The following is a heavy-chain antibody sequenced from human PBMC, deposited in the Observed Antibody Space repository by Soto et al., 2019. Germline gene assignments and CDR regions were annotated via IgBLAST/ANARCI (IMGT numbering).Heavy chain of an antibody. CDR3: ATCPPADYYFEF. J-gene: IGHJ4*02. CDR1: GVSISSGGYS. V-gene: IGHV4-30-2*01. CDR2: IYYSGST. Sequence: QLQLQESGSGLVKPSQTLSLTCAVAGVSISSGGYSWSWIRQPPGKGLEWIGYIYYSGSTYSNPCLKSRVTISVDRSKNQVSMTLSYVTASDTAVYSCATCPPADYYFEFWGQGTLVTVS.